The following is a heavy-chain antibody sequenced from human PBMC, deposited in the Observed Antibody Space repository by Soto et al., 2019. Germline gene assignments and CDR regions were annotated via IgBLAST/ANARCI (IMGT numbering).Heavy chain of an antibody. Sequence: QVQLVQSGAEVKKPGSSVKVSCKASGGTFSSYTISWVRQAPGQGLEWMGRIIPILGIANYAQKFQGRVTITADKSTSTAYMELSSLRCEDTAVYYCARGGSSSWYGTPNYYYYGMDVWGQGTTVTVSS. V-gene: IGHV1-69*02. CDR1: GGTFSSYT. CDR2: IIPILGIA. J-gene: IGHJ6*02. CDR3: ARGGSSSWYGTPNYYYYGMDV. D-gene: IGHD6-13*01.